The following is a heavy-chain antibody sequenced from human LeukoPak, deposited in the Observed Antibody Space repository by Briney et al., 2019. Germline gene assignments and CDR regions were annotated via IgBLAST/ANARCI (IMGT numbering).Heavy chain of an antibody. V-gene: IGHV1-8*01. CDR1: GYTFTSYD. CDR2: VNPNSGHT. Sequence: ASVKVSCKASGYTFTSYDINWVRQATGQGFEWMGWVNPNSGHTGYAQKFQGRVTMTRNTSISTAYMELSSLRSEDTAVYYCARGAPGSYCSGGSCPYFDYWGQGTLVSVSS. J-gene: IGHJ4*02. CDR3: ARGAPGSYCSGGSCPYFDY. D-gene: IGHD2-15*01.